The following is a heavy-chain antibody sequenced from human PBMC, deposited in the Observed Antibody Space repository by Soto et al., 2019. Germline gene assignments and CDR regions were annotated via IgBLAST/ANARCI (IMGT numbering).Heavy chain of an antibody. CDR3: ARGGWSNYYYYGMDV. D-gene: IGHD6-19*01. Sequence: EESLKISCKGSGYSFTSYWIGWVRQMPGKGLEWMGIIYPGDSDTRYSPSFQGQVTISADKSISTAYLQWSSLKASDTAMYYCARGGWSNYYYYGMDVWGQGTTVTVSS. V-gene: IGHV5-51*01. CDR2: IYPGDSDT. J-gene: IGHJ6*02. CDR1: GYSFTSYW.